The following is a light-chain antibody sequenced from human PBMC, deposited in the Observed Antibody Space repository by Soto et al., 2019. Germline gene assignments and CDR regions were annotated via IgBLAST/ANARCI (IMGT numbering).Light chain of an antibody. V-gene: IGKV1-5*01. CDR1: QSVSSR. CDR3: QHYQAYAHLT. CDR2: DTS. Sequence: DIQMTQSPSTLSVSVGDRVTLTCRASQSVSSRLAWYQQKPGKAPKLLLYDTSNLQSGVPSRFSGSGFGTEFTLTIASLQPDDFGTYYCQHYQAYAHLTFGQGTKVEIE. J-gene: IGKJ2*01.